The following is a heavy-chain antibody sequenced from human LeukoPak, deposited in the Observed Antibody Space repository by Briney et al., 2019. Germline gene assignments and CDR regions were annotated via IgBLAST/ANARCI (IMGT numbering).Heavy chain of an antibody. D-gene: IGHD6-13*01. CDR1: GYTFTGYY. CDR2: INPNSGGT. CDR3: ARGAVTGIEAAGRGAGAFDI. Sequence: ASVKVSCKASGYTFTGYYMHWVRQAPGQGLEWMGWINPNSGGTNYAQKFQGRVTMTRDTSISTAYMELRSLRSDDTAVYYCARGAVTGIEAAGRGAGAFDIWGQGTMVTVSS. J-gene: IGHJ3*02. V-gene: IGHV1-2*02.